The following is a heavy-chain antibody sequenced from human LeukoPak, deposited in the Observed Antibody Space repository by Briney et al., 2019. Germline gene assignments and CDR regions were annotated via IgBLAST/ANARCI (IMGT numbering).Heavy chain of an antibody. CDR1: GYTFTSYD. CDR2: MNPNSGNT. Sequence: GASVKVSCKASGYTFTSYDINWVRQATGQGLEWMGWMNPNSGNTGYAQKFQGRVTMTRNTSISTAYMELSSLRSEDTAVYYCTRAFSLSSAYFDYWGQGTLVTVSS. V-gene: IGHV1-8*01. J-gene: IGHJ4*02. CDR3: TRAFSLSSAYFDY. D-gene: IGHD3-3*02.